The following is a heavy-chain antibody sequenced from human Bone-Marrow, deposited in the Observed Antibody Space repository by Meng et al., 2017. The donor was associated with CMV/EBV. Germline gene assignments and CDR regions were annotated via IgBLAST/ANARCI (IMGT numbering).Heavy chain of an antibody. Sequence: GGSLRLSCATSGFTFSRYTMNWVRQAPGKGLVWVSSITSDGSYTHHADSVKGRFTVSRDNAKNSLYLQLNSLRAEDTAVYYCARDKTVRGTLTYFFDYWGQGTLVTVSS. CDR1: GFTFSRYT. CDR3: ARDKTVRGTLTYFFDY. V-gene: IGHV3-21*01. J-gene: IGHJ4*02. D-gene: IGHD3-16*01. CDR2: ITSDGSYT.